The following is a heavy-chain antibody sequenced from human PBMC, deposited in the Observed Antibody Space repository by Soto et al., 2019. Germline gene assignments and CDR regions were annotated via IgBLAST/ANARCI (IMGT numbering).Heavy chain of an antibody. J-gene: IGHJ6*02. V-gene: IGHV4-31*03. CDR2: IYYSGST. CDR3: ARDYIPNPVGGYYYGMDV. Sequence: QVQRQESGPGLVKPSQTLSLTCTVSGGSISSGGYYWSWIRQHPGKGLEWIGYIYYSGSTYYNPSHKRRVTISVDTSKNQFSLKLSSVTAADTAVYYCARDYIPNPVGGYYYGMDVWGQGTTVTVSS. CDR1: GGSISSGGYY.